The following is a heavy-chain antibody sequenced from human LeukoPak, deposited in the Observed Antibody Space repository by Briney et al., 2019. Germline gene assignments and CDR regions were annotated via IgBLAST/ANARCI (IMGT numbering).Heavy chain of an antibody. CDR1: GYTFTGYY. D-gene: IGHD7-27*01. CDR3: APQLGRLTDY. V-gene: IGHV1-2*02. J-gene: IGHJ4*02. CDR2: INPNSGGT. Sequence: GASVKVSCKASGYTFTGYYIHWVRQAPGQGLEWMGWINPNSGGTNYAQKFQGRVTMTRDTTVSTAYMELSRLRSDDTAVYYCAPQLGRLTDYWGQGTLVTVSS.